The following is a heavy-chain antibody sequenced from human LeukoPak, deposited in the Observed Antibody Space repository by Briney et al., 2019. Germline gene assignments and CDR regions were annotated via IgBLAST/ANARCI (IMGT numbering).Heavy chain of an antibody. D-gene: IGHD5-18*01. J-gene: IGHJ4*02. CDR3: ARGRGYNFDY. Sequence: GGSLRLSCLASGFTFSTYNMNWVRQAPGKGLEWISYISSSSTTIKYADSVKGRFTISRDNAKNSVYLQMNSLRVEDTAVYYCARGRGYNFDYWGQGTLVTVSS. CDR1: GFTFSTYN. V-gene: IGHV3-48*04. CDR2: ISSSSTTI.